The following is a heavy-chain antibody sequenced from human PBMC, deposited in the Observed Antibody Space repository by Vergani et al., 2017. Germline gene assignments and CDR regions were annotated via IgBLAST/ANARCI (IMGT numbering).Heavy chain of an antibody. CDR3: TRPVNPMATPYGMDV. J-gene: IGHJ6*02. CDR1: GFTFSSYA. V-gene: IGHV3-7*03. D-gene: IGHD5-24*01. CDR2: IKQEGSEK. Sequence: VQLVESGGGVVQPGRSLRLSCAASGFTFSSYAMHWVRQAPGKGLEWVANIKQEGSEKYYVDSVKGRFTISRDNAKNTLYLKMNSLRAEDTAVYYCTRPVNPMATPYGMDVWGQGTTVTVSS.